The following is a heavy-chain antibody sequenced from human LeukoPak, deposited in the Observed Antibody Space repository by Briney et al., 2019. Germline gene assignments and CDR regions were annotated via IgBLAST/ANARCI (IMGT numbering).Heavy chain of an antibody. CDR2: IYHSGST. D-gene: IGHD5-24*01. Sequence: PSETLSLTCTVSGYSISSGYYWGWIRQPPGKGLEWIGSIYHSGSTYYNPSLKSRVTISVDTSKNQFSLKLSSVTAADTAVYYCARGSVEMALGYWGQGTLVTVSS. CDR3: ARGSVEMALGY. V-gene: IGHV4-38-2*02. J-gene: IGHJ4*02. CDR1: GYSISSGYY.